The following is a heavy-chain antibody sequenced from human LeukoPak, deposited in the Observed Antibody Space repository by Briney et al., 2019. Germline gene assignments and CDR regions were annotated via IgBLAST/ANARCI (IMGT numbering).Heavy chain of an antibody. J-gene: IGHJ3*02. V-gene: IGHV4-4*07. CDR1: GGSISSYY. Sequence: SETLSLTCTVSGGSISSYYWSWIRQPAGKGLEWIGRIYTSGSTNYNPSLKSRVTMSVDTSKNQFSLKLSSVTAADTAVYYCARAEGRYYDSSAEKIDAFDIWGQGTMVTVSS. CDR2: IYTSGST. CDR3: ARAEGRYYDSSAEKIDAFDI. D-gene: IGHD3-22*01.